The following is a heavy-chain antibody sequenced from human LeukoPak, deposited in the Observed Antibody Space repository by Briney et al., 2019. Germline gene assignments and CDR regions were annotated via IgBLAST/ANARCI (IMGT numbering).Heavy chain of an antibody. V-gene: IGHV3-30*14. J-gene: IGHJ4*02. CDR2: ISSDGSKK. CDR1: GFTLRTYA. Sequence: PGRSLKLSCVVSGFTLRTYAMHWVRQAPGKGLEWVAVISSDGSKKFYSDSVKGQFTISRDNSKNTLYLQMNSLGAEDTAVYYCARGSGPYYFDYWGQGTLVTVSS. D-gene: IGHD2-15*01. CDR3: ARGSGPYYFDY.